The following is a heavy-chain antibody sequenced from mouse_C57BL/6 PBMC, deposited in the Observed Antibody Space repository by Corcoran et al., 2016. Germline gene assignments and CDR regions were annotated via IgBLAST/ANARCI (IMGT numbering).Heavy chain of an antibody. CDR2: INTYSGVP. V-gene: IGHV9-3*01. CDR3: ARGLGRPY. J-gene: IGHJ3*01. Sequence: QIQLVQSGPELKKPGETVKISCKASGYTFTTYGMSWVKQAPGKGLKWMGWINTYSGVPTYADDFKGRFAFSLETSASTAYLQINNLKNEDTATYFCARGLGRPYWGQGTLVTVSA. CDR1: GYTFTTYG. D-gene: IGHD4-1*01.